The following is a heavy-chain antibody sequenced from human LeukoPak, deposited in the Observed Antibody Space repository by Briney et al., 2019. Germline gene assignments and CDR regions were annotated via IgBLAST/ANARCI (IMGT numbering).Heavy chain of an antibody. Sequence: PSETLSLTCAVYGGSFSGYYWSWIRQPPGKGLEWIGEINHSGSTNYNLSLKSRVTISVDTSKNQFSLNLNSVPAADTSTYYCARQTGAGLFNLPGGQGIRVTVSS. CDR3: ARQTGAGLFNLP. J-gene: IGHJ4*02. CDR1: GGSFSGYY. V-gene: IGHV4-34*01. CDR2: INHSGST. D-gene: IGHD3/OR15-3a*01.